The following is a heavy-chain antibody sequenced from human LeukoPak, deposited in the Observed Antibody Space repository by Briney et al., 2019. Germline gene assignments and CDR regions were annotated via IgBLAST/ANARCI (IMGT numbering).Heavy chain of an antibody. CDR3: ARAPRRDYGFDY. V-gene: IGHV4-59*01. CDR1: GGSISSYY. CDR2: ITYSGNT. D-gene: IGHD4-17*01. Sequence: PSETLSLTCTVSGGSISSYYWSWIRQPPGKGLERIGYITYSGNTNYNPSLTSRVTMSVDTSKNQFSLRLTSVTAADTAVYYCARAPRRDYGFDYWGQGTLVTVSS. J-gene: IGHJ4*02.